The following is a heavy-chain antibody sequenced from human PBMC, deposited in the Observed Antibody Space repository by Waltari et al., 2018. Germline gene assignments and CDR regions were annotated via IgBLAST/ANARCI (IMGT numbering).Heavy chain of an antibody. J-gene: IGHJ4*02. CDR3: ARSFDYNHYSRPLDY. CDR1: GGTFSSYA. D-gene: IGHD3-9*01. CDR2: IIPSFGTA. Sequence: QVQLVQSGAEVKKPGSSVKVSCKASGGTFSSYAISWVRQAPGQGLEWMGRIIPSFGTANYAQKFQGRVTITADKSTSTAYMELSSLRSEDTAVYYCARSFDYNHYSRPLDYWGQGTLVTVSS. V-gene: IGHV1-69*08.